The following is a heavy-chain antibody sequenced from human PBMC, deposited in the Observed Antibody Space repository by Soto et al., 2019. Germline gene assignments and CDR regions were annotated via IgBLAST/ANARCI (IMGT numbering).Heavy chain of an antibody. CDR1: SGPSSSHN. CDR3: VRQWIGNLHGLLDD. D-gene: IGHD3-10*01. CDR2: VYSTGGT. V-gene: IGHV4-59*08. J-gene: IGHJ6*02. Sequence: QVQLQQSGPGLVKPSETLSFTCSVSSGPSSSHNWGWIRQPPGRGLEWIGYVYSTGGTSYNPSLKSRVTISADTSTNHISLTLTSVTAADTAVYYSVRQWIGNLHGLLDDWGQGTTVRVSS.